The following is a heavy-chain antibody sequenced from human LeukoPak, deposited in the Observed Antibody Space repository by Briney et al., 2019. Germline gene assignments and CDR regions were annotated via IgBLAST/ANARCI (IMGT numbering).Heavy chain of an antibody. V-gene: IGHV1-46*01. Sequence: ASVKVSCKASGYTFTSYGISWVRQAPGQGLEWMGLINPSGSSTSYAQKFQGRLSLTRDMSTSTDYMELSSLRSEDTAVYYCARDNSVGDTAWWFDPWGQGTLVTVSS. CDR3: ARDNSVGDTAWWFDP. J-gene: IGHJ5*02. CDR2: INPSGSST. D-gene: IGHD1-26*01. CDR1: GYTFTSYG.